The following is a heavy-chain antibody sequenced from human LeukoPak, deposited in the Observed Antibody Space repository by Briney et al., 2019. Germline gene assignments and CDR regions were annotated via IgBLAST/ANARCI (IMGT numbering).Heavy chain of an antibody. V-gene: IGHV1-8*01. CDR2: MNPNSGNT. CDR1: GYTFTSYA. Sequence: ASVKVSCKASGYTFTSYAINWVRQATGQGLEWMGWMNPNSGNTGYAQKFQGRITMTRNISISTAYMELSSLTSEDTAVYYCARTLYSSSAHWFDPWGQGTLVTVSS. CDR3: ARTLYSSSAHWFDP. J-gene: IGHJ5*02. D-gene: IGHD6-6*01.